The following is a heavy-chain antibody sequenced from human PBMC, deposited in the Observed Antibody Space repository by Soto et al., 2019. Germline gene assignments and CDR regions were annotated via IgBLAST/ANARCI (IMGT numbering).Heavy chain of an antibody. CDR3: AKSLSALFSLGDFKY. Sequence: GGSLRLSCAASGFTFSSYGMSWVRQAPGKGLEWVSGISGSGGSTYYADSVRGRFTISRDNSKNTLYLQMSSLRAEDTAVYYCAKSLSALFSLGDFKYWGQGALVTVSS. CDR2: ISGSGGST. J-gene: IGHJ4*02. D-gene: IGHD2-21*01. CDR1: GFTFSSYG. V-gene: IGHV3-23*01.